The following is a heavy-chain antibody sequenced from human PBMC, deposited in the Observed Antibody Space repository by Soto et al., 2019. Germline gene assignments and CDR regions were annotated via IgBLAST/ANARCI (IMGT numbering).Heavy chain of an antibody. CDR1: GYTFTSYD. D-gene: IGHD2-15*01. CDR2: MNPNSGNT. Sequence: QVQLVQSGAEVKKPGASVKVSCKASGYTFTSYDINWVRQATGQGLEWMGWMNPNSGNTGYAQKFQVRVTMTRNTSISTAYMELSSLRSEDTAVYYCARVFSLGAVVAARPFDYWGQGTLVTVSS. V-gene: IGHV1-8*01. J-gene: IGHJ4*02. CDR3: ARVFSLGAVVAARPFDY.